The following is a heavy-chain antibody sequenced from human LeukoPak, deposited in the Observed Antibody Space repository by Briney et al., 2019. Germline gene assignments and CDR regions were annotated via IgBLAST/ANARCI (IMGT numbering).Heavy chain of an antibody. J-gene: IGHJ6*02. CDR1: GFTVSSNY. Sequence: PGGSLRLSCAASGFTVSSNYMSWVRQAPGKGLEWVSVIYSDGSTYYADSVKGRFTISRDNSKNTLYLQMNSLRAEDTAVYYCARAYCSSTSCLYYYGMDVWGQGTTVTVSS. CDR2: IYSDGST. CDR3: ARAYCSSTSCLYYYGMDV. V-gene: IGHV3-66*01. D-gene: IGHD2-2*01.